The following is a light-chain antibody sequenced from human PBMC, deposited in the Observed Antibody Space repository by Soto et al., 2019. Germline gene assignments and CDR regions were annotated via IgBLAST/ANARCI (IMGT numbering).Light chain of an antibody. CDR2: SNY. J-gene: IGLJ1*01. V-gene: IGLV1-44*01. CDR1: SSNIESNT. CDR3: AAWDDILNGYV. Sequence: QAVVTQPPSASGTPGQRVTISCSGSSSNIESNTVTWYQQLPGTDPKLVIDSNYDRPSGVPDRFSGSTSGTSSSLVIRGLQSEDEADYYCAAWDDILNGYVFGGGTKVTVL.